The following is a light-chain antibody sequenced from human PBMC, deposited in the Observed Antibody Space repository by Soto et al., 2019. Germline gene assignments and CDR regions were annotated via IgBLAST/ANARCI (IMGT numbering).Light chain of an antibody. CDR3: SSFTSRFTFV. J-gene: IGLJ1*01. CDR2: GVT. V-gene: IGLV2-14*01. CDR1: GSDIGAYNY. Sequence: QSVLTQPASVSGSPGQSITISCTGTGSDIGAYNYVSWYQQHPGKAPKLIIHGVTHRPSGVSTRFSASKSAYTASLTISGLQAEDEADYYCSSFTSRFTFVFGTGTKVTVL.